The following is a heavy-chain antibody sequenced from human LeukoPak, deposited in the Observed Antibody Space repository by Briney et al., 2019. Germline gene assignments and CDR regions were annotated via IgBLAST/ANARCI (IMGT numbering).Heavy chain of an antibody. V-gene: IGHV3-30*02. CDR3: ANCYSGSYDFDY. D-gene: IGHD1-26*01. CDR1: GFTFSSYG. Sequence: GGSLRLSCAASGFTFSSYGMHWVRQAPGKGPEWVAFIRYDGSNKYYADSVKGRFTISRDNSKNTLYLQMNSLGAEDTAVYYCANCYSGSYDFDYWGQGTLVTVSS. CDR2: IRYDGSNK. J-gene: IGHJ4*02.